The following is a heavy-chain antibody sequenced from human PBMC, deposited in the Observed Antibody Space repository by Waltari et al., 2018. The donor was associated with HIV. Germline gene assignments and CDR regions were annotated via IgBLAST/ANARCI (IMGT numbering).Heavy chain of an antibody. CDR1: GGSFSDYY. CDR2: VKHSGSS. V-gene: IGHV4-34*01. J-gene: IGHJ5*02. Sequence: QVQLQQWGAGLLKPSETLSLTCAVYGGSFSDYYWSWIRQPPGKGLEWIGEVKHSGSSNYNPSLKRRFTISVDTSKSQFSLNLNSVTAADTAVYYCARSRLYTNGWYPRGNTWFDPWGQGTLVTVS. D-gene: IGHD6-19*01. CDR3: ARSRLYTNGWYPRGNTWFDP.